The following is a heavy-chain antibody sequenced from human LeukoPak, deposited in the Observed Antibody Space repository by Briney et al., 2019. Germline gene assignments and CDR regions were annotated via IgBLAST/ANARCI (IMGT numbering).Heavy chain of an antibody. CDR3: ARGPSGYHNI. J-gene: IGHJ4*02. D-gene: IGHD5-12*01. CDR1: EFSVGSNY. V-gene: IGHV3-66*01. Sequence: GGSLRLSCAASEFSVGSNYMTWVRQAPGKGLEWVSLIYSGGSTYYADSVEGRFTISRDNSKNTLYLQMNSLRAEDTAVYYCARGPSGYHNIGGQGTLVTVSS. CDR2: IYSGGST.